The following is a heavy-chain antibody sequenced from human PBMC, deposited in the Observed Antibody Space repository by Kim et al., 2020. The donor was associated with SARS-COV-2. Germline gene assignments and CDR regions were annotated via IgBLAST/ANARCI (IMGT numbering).Heavy chain of an antibody. J-gene: IGHJ4*02. CDR2: INHSGST. D-gene: IGHD6-13*01. CDR1: GGSFSGYY. V-gene: IGHV4-34*01. CDR3: ARGHLIPYSSSWYATAPRPTRIFDY. Sequence: SETLSLTCAVYGGSFSGYYWSWIRQPPGKGLEWIGEINHSGSTNYNPSLKSRVTISVDTSKNQFSLKLSSVTAADTAVYYCARGHLIPYSSSWYATAPRPTRIFDYWGQGTLVTVSS.